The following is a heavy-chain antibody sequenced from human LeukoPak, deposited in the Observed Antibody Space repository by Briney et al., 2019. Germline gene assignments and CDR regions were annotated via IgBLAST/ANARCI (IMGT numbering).Heavy chain of an antibody. V-gene: IGHV3-66*01. CDR2: ISSDGNT. CDR3: ARGQEQFSSSWQWGPRRKNFYYYGMDV. Sequence: GGSLRLSCAASGFTVSSSSMNWVRLGPGKGLEWVSVISSDGNTYYADSVKGRFTISRDNSRNTLSLQMHGLRADDTAVYYCARGQEQFSSSWQWGPRRKNFYYYGMDVWGQGTTVTVSS. CDR1: GFTVSSSS. D-gene: IGHD6-19*01. J-gene: IGHJ6*02.